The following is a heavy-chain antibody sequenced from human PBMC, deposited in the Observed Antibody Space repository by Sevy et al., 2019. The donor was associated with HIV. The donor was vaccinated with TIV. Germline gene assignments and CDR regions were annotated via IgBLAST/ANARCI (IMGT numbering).Heavy chain of an antibody. D-gene: IGHD1-7*01. CDR2: IWSDGSNK. CDR3: AREERSGTTTSFDY. J-gene: IGHJ4*02. V-gene: IGHV3-33*01. CDR1: GFTFSDYG. Sequence: GGSLRLSCAASGFTFSDYGMHWVRQAPGKGLEWVAVIWSDGSNKYYGDSVKGRFTISRDSSKNTLFLQMNSLRVDDTDVYYCAREERSGTTTSFDYWGQGALVTVSS.